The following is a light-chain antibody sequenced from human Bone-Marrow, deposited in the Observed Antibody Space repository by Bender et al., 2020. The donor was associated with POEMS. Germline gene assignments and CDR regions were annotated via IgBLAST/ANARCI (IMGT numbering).Light chain of an antibody. V-gene: IGLV2-8*01. J-gene: IGLJ1*01. CDR3: SLYTSSSTYV. CDR1: SSDVGGYNY. CDR2: EVS. Sequence: QSALTQPPSASGSPGQSVTISCTGTSSDVGGYNYVSWYQQYPGKVPKSIIYEVSKRPSGVPDRFSGSKSGNAASLTVSGLQAEDEADYYCSLYTSSSTYVFGTGTKVTVL.